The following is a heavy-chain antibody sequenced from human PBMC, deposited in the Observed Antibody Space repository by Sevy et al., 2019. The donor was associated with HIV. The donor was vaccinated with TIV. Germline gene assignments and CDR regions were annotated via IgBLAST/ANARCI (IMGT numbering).Heavy chain of an antibody. V-gene: IGHV3-30*18. Sequence: GGSLRLSCAASGFTFSSYGMHWGRQAPGKGLEWVAVISYDGSNKYYANSVKGRFTISRDNSKNTLYLQMNSLRAEDTAVYYCAKDRGDGYNFPLDYWGQGTLVTVSS. CDR1: GFTFSSYG. J-gene: IGHJ4*02. D-gene: IGHD5-12*01. CDR2: ISYDGSNK. CDR3: AKDRGDGYNFPLDY.